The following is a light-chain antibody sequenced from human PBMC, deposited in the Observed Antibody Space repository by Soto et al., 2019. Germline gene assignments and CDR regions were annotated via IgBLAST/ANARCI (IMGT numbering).Light chain of an antibody. V-gene: IGLV1-44*01. J-gene: IGLJ3*02. CDR3: ATWDDSLFARV. CDR1: GSNIGSNP. CDR2: GND. Sequence: QSVLTQPPSASGPPGQRVTISCSGSGSNIGSNPVTWYQQVPGTAPTLLIYGNDQCPSGVPDRFSGSKSGTSASLAISGLQSEDEADYYCATWDDSLFARVFGGGTKLTVL.